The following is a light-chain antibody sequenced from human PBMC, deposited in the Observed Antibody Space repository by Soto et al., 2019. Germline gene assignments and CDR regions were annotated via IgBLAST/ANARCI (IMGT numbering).Light chain of an antibody. J-gene: IGKJ2*01. V-gene: IGKV1-39*01. CDR3: QQSYSTPQNT. CDR2: AAS. CDR1: QSIRYY. Sequence: DIPMTQSPSSLSASVGDRVTITCRASQSIRYYLNWYQQKPGKAPKLLIYAASSLQSEVPSRFSGSGSGTDFTLTISSLQPEDFATYYCQQSYSTPQNTFGQGTKLEIK.